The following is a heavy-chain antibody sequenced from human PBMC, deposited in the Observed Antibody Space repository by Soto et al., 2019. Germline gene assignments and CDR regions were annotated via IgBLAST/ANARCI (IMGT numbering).Heavy chain of an antibody. D-gene: IGHD6-19*01. CDR3: ARDLYSSGPGWFDP. J-gene: IGHJ5*02. Sequence: SETLSLTCAVYGGSFSNYYWSWIRQPPGKGLEWIGEINHSGSTNYNPSLKSRVTISVDTSKNQFSLKLTSVTAADTAVYYCARDLYSSGPGWFDPWGQGTLVTVS. CDR2: INHSGST. V-gene: IGHV4-34*01. CDR1: GGSFSNYY.